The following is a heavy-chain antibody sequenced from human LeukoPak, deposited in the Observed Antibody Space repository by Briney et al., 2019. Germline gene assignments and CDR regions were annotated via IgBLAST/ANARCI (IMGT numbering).Heavy chain of an antibody. CDR3: ARLTAADYYYYYGMDV. Sequence: PSETLSLTCTVSGGSVSSSSYYWSWIRQPPGKGLEWIGYIYYSGSTNYNPSLKSRVTISVDTSKNQFSLKLSSVTAADTAVYYCARLTAADYYYYYGMDVWGQGTTVTVSS. J-gene: IGHJ6*02. V-gene: IGHV4-61*01. CDR1: GGSVSSSSYY. CDR2: IYYSGST. D-gene: IGHD6-13*01.